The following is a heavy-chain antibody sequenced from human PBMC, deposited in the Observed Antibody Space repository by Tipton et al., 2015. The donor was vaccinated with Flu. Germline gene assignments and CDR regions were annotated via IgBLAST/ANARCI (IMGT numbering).Heavy chain of an antibody. Sequence: LRLSCTVSGDSISTGGYYWNWIRQHPGKGLEWIGNIYYSATTYYNPSLKSRVTISLDTSKKQFSLKLSSVTAADTAVYYCARAGDSSGWYGEYFQHWGQGTLVTVSS. CDR3: ARAGDSSGWYGEYFQH. CDR1: GDSISTGGYY. J-gene: IGHJ1*01. V-gene: IGHV4-31*02. D-gene: IGHD6-19*01. CDR2: IYYSATT.